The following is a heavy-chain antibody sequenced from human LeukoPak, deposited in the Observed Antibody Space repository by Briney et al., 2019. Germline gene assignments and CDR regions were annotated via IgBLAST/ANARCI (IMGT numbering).Heavy chain of an antibody. CDR3: AKRSAHYFDY. Sequence: GGSLRLSCAASGFTFSSYGLSWVRQAPGKGLEWVSGITGSGDSTFYADSVKGRFTISRDNSKNTLYLQMNSLRADDTAVYYCAKRSAHYFDYWGQGTLVTVSS. CDR1: GFTFSSYG. V-gene: IGHV3-23*01. J-gene: IGHJ4*02. CDR2: ITGSGDST. D-gene: IGHD3-3*01.